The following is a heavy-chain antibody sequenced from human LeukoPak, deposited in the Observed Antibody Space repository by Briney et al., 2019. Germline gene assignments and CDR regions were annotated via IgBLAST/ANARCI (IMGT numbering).Heavy chain of an antibody. Sequence: ASVKVSCKASGYTFTGYYMHWVRQAPGQGLEWMGWINPKSGGTNHAQKFQGRVTMTRDTSISTAYMEVSRMTSDDTAVYYCATGGGTSGPELDYWGQGTLVTVSS. CDR3: ATGGGTSGPELDY. CDR1: GYTFTGYY. V-gene: IGHV1-2*02. D-gene: IGHD3-3*01. J-gene: IGHJ4*02. CDR2: INPKSGGT.